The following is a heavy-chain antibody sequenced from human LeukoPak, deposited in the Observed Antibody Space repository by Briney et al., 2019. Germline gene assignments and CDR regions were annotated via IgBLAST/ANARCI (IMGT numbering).Heavy chain of an antibody. Sequence: SETLSLTCAVYGGSVSGYYWSWIRQPPGKGLEWIGEISHRGSTHYNPSLKGRVTMSVDTSKNQFALEVDSVTAADTAVYYCARIPRYFLEPFDYWGQGTLVTVSS. J-gene: IGHJ4*02. D-gene: IGHD3-3*01. CDR2: ISHRGST. CDR1: GGSVSGYY. V-gene: IGHV4-34*01. CDR3: ARIPRYFLEPFDY.